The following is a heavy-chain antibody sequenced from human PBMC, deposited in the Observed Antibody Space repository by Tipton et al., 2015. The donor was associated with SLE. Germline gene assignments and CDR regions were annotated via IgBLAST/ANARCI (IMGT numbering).Heavy chain of an antibody. Sequence: TLSLTCAVYGGSFSDYYWGWIRQPPGKGLEWIGTIYHSGSTYYNPSLQSRVTISVDTSKNQFSLKLSSVTAADTAVYWCARRPYDFWSPHDAFDFWGQGTMVTVSS. CDR1: GGSFSDYY. J-gene: IGHJ3*01. V-gene: IGHV4-38-2*01. CDR3: ARRPYDFWSPHDAFDF. CDR2: IYHSGST. D-gene: IGHD3-3*01.